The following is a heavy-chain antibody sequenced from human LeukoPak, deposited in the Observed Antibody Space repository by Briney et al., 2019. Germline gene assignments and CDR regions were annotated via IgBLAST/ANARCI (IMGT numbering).Heavy chain of an antibody. D-gene: IGHD3-3*01. Sequence: PGGSLRLSCAASGFSFSRYWMHWVRQVPGKGLVWVSRINSDGRSTTYADSVKGRFTISRDNAKNKLYLQLNSLRAEDTAVYFCARDGVAAPDYWGQGTLVTVSS. CDR2: INSDGRST. CDR3: ARDGVAAPDY. V-gene: IGHV3-74*01. CDR1: GFSFSRYW. J-gene: IGHJ4*02.